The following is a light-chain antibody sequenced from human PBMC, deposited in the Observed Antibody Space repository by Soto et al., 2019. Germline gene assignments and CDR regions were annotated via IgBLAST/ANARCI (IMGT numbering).Light chain of an antibody. V-gene: IGKV3-20*01. J-gene: IGKJ4*01. CDR3: QQYGSSPAT. CDR1: QSVTSNY. CDR2: GAS. Sequence: EIVLTQSQDTLSLSPGERATLSCRASQSVTSNYLAWYQQKLGQAPRLLIHGASSRATGTPDRFSGSGSGTDFTLTINRLEPEDFAVYYWQQYGSSPATFGGGTKLEIK.